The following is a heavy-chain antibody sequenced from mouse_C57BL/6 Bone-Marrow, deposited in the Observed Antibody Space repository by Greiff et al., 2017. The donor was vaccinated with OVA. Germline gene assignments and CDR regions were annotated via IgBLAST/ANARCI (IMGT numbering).Heavy chain of an antibody. J-gene: IGHJ3*01. D-gene: IGHD2-5*01. Sequence: EVQLVESGEGLVKPGGSLKLSCAASGFTFSSYAMSWVRQTPEKRLEWVAYISSGGDYIYYADTVKGRFTISRDTARNTLYLQMSSLKSEDTAMYYCTRDRDYSNYGLFAYWGQGTLVTVSA. V-gene: IGHV5-9-1*02. CDR2: ISSGGDYI. CDR3: TRDRDYSNYGLFAY. CDR1: GFTFSSYA.